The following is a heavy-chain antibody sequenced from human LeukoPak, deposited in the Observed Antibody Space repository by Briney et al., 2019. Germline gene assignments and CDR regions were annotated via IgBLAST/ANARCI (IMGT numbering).Heavy chain of an antibody. V-gene: IGHV4-61*02. J-gene: IGHJ6*02. CDR1: AGSISSGSYY. Sequence: SQTLPLTCTVSAGSISSGSYYWGWIRQPAGKGLEWIGRIYTSGSTNYNPSLKSRVTISVDTSKNQFSLKLSSVTAADTAVYYCARSDYGMDVWGQGTTVTVSS. CDR3: ARSDYGMDV. CDR2: IYTSGST.